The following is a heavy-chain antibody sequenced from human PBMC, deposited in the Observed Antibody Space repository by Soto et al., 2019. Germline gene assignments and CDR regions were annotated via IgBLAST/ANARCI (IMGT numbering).Heavy chain of an antibody. CDR3: ATGGSYYDY. D-gene: IGHD1-26*01. J-gene: IGHJ4*03. CDR2: INAYNGNT. V-gene: IGHV1-3*01. Sequence: SVKVTCEASGGVFSSYTISWVRQAPRQRLEWMGWINAYNGNTKYSQKFQGRVTITMDTSASTAYMELSSLTADDTALYYCATGGSYYDYLGQGTLVTVSS. CDR1: GGVFSSYT.